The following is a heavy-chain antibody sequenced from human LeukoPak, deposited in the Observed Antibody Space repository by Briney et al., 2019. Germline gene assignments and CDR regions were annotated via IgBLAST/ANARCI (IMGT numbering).Heavy chain of an antibody. J-gene: IGHJ5*02. Sequence: ASVKVSCKASGYTFTGYYMHWVRQAPGQGREWMGWINPNSGGTNYAQKFQGRVTMTRDTSISTAYMELSRLRSDDTAVYYCARGGHYYDSSGYYSGIDWFDPWGQGTLVTVSS. CDR2: INPNSGGT. V-gene: IGHV1-2*02. D-gene: IGHD3-22*01. CDR1: GYTFTGYY. CDR3: ARGGHYYDSSGYYSGIDWFDP.